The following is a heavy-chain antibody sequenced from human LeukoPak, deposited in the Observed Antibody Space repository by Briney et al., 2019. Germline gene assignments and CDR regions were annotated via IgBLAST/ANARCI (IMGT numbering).Heavy chain of an antibody. J-gene: IGHJ4*02. CDR2: INPSGGST. V-gene: IGHV1-46*01. CDR3: ARGSSSLDY. D-gene: IGHD6-6*01. CDR1: GYTITSDY. Sequence: VLLKMSCWTSGYTITSDYIHWVRRPPGEELEWMGIINPSGGSTSYAQKFQGRVTMTRDMSTSTVYMELSSLRSEDTAVYYCARGSSSLDYWGQGTLVTVSS.